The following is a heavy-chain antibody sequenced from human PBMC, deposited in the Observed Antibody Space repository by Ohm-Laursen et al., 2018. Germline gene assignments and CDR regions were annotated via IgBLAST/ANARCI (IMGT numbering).Heavy chain of an antibody. J-gene: IGHJ5*02. CDR1: GGSISSGGYY. CDR2: IYYSGST. CDR3: ARDLSDIAAAANWFDP. D-gene: IGHD6-13*01. V-gene: IGHV4-31*03. Sequence: SQTLSLTCTVSGGSISSGGYYWSWIRQHPGKGLEWIGYIYYSGSTNYNPSLKSRVTISVDTSKNQFSLKLSSVTAADTAVYYCARDLSDIAAAANWFDPWGQGTLVTVSS.